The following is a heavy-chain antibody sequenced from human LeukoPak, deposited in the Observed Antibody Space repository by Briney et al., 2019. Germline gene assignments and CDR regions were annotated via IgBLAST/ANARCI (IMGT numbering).Heavy chain of an antibody. V-gene: IGHV3-23*01. J-gene: IGHJ5*02. CDR2: ISGSGDRT. CDR3: AKDRYSQNYGCFDP. CDR1: GFTFVNHA. D-gene: IGHD3-16*02. Sequence: GGSLRLSCAASGFTFVNHALSWVRQAPGKGLEWVAGISGSGDRTYYADSVKARFTISRDNSKNTLYLQINGLRAEDTAIYYCAKDRYSQNYGCFDPRGQGTQVTVSS.